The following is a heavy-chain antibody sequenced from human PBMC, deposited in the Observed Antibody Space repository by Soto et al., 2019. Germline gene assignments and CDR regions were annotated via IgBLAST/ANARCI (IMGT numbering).Heavy chain of an antibody. V-gene: IGHV3-48*01. CDR3: VNGDYY. CDR2: INRDFNT. Sequence: EEQLVESGGGLVQPGGSLRLSCVASGFTFSNHVMNWVRQAPGRGLEWVSSINRDFNTYYADSVKVRFTISRDNAKDSLYLHMNRLRADDTAVYYCVNGDYYVGQGTRVTVSS. J-gene: IGHJ4*02. CDR1: GFTFSNHV. D-gene: IGHD4-17*01.